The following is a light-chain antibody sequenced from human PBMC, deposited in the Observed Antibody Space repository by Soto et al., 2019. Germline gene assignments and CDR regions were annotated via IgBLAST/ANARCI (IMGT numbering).Light chain of an antibody. CDR1: SGHSSYA. CDR3: QTWGTGKGV. V-gene: IGLV4-69*01. Sequence: QSVLTQSPSASASLGASVKLTCTLSSGHSSYAIAWHQQQPEKGPRYLMKLNSDGSHSKGDGIPDRFSGSSSGAERYLTISSLQSEDEADYYSQTWGTGKGVFGGGTKVTVL. J-gene: IGLJ2*01. CDR2: LNSDGSH.